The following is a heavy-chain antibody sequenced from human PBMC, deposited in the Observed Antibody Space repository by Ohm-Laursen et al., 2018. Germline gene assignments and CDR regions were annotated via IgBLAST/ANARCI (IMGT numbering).Heavy chain of an antibody. Sequence: SSLRLSCSASGFTFSSYAMHWVRQAPGKGLEWVAGISFDGSDKYYAESVKGRFTISRDNSKNTLYLQMNSLRAEDTAVYYCAKDYYGSGGASFDPWGQGTLVTVSS. D-gene: IGHD3-10*01. V-gene: IGHV3-30*18. CDR3: AKDYYGSGGASFDP. CDR1: GFTFSSYA. J-gene: IGHJ5*02. CDR2: ISFDGSDK.